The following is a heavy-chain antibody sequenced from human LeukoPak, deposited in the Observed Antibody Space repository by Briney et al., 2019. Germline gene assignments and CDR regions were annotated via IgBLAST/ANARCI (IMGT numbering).Heavy chain of an antibody. CDR2: IIPIFGTA. CDR3: ARANIVVVPAAIRYYYYMDV. V-gene: IGHV1-69*05. CDR1: GYTFTSYD. D-gene: IGHD2-2*02. J-gene: IGHJ6*03. Sequence: ASVKVSCKASGYTFTSYDINWVRQAPGQGLEWMGGIIPIFGTANYAQKFQGRVTITTDESTSTAYMELSSLRSEDTAVYYCARANIVVVPAAIRYYYYMDVWGKGTTVTVSS.